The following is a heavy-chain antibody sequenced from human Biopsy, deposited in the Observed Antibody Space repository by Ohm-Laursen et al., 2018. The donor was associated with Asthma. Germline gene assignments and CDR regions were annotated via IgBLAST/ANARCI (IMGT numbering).Heavy chain of an antibody. CDR3: ARKAGSCISRTCYSLDF. Sequence: GASVKVSCKSLGGTFNTCVIGWVRQAPGQGLEWMGGINSVFGTTTYPQKIQDRVTITADDSTSTVYMELSSLRSEDTAVYYCARKAGSCISRTCYSLDFWGQGTLVTVSS. D-gene: IGHD2-2*01. J-gene: IGHJ4*02. CDR2: INSVFGTT. CDR1: GGTFNTCV. V-gene: IGHV1-69*13.